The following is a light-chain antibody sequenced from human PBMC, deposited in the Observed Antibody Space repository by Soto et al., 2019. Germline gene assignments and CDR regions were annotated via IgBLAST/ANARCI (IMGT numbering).Light chain of an antibody. CDR2: QDT. CDR1: KLGDKY. Sequence: SYELTQPPSVSVSPGQTASITCSGDKLGDKYASWYQLKPGQSPVLVIYQDTKRPSGIPERFSRSNSGTTATLSISGTQAMDEADYYYQAWDTSTVVFGGGTKLTVL. V-gene: IGLV3-1*01. CDR3: QAWDTSTVV. J-gene: IGLJ2*01.